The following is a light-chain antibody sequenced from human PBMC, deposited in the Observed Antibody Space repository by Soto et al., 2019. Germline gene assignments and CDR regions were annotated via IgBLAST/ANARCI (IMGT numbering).Light chain of an antibody. CDR3: QQYGGVPFT. CDR2: GAS. CDR1: QSVTSNY. J-gene: IGKJ3*01. Sequence: EVVLTQSPGTLSLSPGEGATLSCRASQSVTSNYVAWYQQKPGQAPSLLIYGASTRATGIPDRFSGSGSGTDFTLTISRLEPEDCGVFYCQQYGGVPFTFGPGTKVDI. V-gene: IGKV3-20*01.